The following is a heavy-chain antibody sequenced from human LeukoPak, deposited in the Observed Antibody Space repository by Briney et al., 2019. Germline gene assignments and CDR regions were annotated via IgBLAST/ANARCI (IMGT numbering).Heavy chain of an antibody. CDR1: GFTFSGYG. J-gene: IGHJ3*02. V-gene: IGHV3-30*03. D-gene: IGHD4-17*01. CDR3: ADYYGDDGAAFDI. CDR2: ISYDGSNK. Sequence: PGGSLRLSCAASGFTFSGYGMHWVRQAPGKGLEWVAVISYDGSNKYYADSVKGRFTISRDNSKNTLYLQMNSLRAEDTAVYYCADYYGDDGAAFDIWGQGTMVTVSS.